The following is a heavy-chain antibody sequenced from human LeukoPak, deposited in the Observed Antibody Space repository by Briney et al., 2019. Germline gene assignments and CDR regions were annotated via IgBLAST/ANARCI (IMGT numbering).Heavy chain of an antibody. CDR1: GFTFSSHG. CDR3: ARAGGDDSSGFSY. V-gene: IGHV3-30*02. CDR2: IRYDGRNE. J-gene: IGHJ4*02. Sequence: GGSLRLSCATSGFTFSSHGMHWVRQAPGKGLEWVAFIRYDGRNEYYADSVKGRFAISRDNSRNTLYLQMNSLRAEDTAVYYCARAGGDDSSGFSYWGQGTLVTVSS. D-gene: IGHD3-22*01.